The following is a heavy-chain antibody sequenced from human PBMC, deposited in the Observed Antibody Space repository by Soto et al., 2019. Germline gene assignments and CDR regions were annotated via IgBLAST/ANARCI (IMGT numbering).Heavy chain of an antibody. V-gene: IGHV3-23*01. CDR1: GFTFSSHV. J-gene: IGHJ4*02. CDR2: ISANGGST. CDR3: AKGHGSTYGEGD. Sequence: EVQVLESGGGLVQPGGSLRLSCVGSGFTFSSHVMTWVRQAPGKGLEWVSSISANGGSTYYAESVMGRFTISRDKSRNTLSLQMRSLRGVETAVYFFAKGHGSTYGEGDWGQGTLVTVSS. D-gene: IGHD3-10*01.